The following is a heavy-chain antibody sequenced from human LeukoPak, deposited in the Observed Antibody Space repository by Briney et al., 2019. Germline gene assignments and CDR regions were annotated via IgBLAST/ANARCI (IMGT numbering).Heavy chain of an antibody. D-gene: IGHD3-10*01. V-gene: IGHV1-18*01. Sequence: ASVKVSCKASGYTFTSSGISWVRQAPGQGLEWMGWISADNGNTNYAQKLQGRVTMTTDTSTSTAYIELRSLRSDDTAVYYCARDPLPSYGSGSYYIFHFDYWDQGTLVTVSS. CDR3: ARDPLPSYGSGSYYIFHFDY. J-gene: IGHJ4*02. CDR1: GYTFTSSG. CDR2: ISADNGNT.